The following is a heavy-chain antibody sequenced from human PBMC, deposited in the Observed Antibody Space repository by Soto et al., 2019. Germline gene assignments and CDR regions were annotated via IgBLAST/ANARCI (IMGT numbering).Heavy chain of an antibody. Sequence: ASVKVSCKASGFTFTSSAVQWVRQARGQRLEWIGWIVVGSGNTNYAQKFQERVTITRDMSTSTAYMELSSLRSEDTAVYYCAADAVVYYDSSGYGRRNFDYWGQGTLVTVSS. D-gene: IGHD3-22*01. CDR2: IVVGSGNT. J-gene: IGHJ4*02. V-gene: IGHV1-58*01. CDR3: AADAVVYYDSSGYGRRNFDY. CDR1: GFTFTSSA.